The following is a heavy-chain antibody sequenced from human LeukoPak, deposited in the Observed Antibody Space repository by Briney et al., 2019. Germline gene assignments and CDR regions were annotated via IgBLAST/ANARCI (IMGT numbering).Heavy chain of an antibody. V-gene: IGHV1-18*01. Sequence: GASVKVSCKASGYTFTNYGINWVRQAPGQGLEWLGWISTYNGNTKYAQRLQGRVTMTTDTSTSTAYMELRSLRSDDTAVYYCARGYCSGGSCHFDYWGQGTLVTVSS. J-gene: IGHJ4*02. D-gene: IGHD2-15*01. CDR1: GYTFTNYG. CDR3: ARGYCSGGSCHFDY. CDR2: ISTYNGNT.